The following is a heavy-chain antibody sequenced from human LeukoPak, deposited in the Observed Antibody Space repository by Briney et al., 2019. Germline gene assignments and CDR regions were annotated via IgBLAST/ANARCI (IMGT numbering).Heavy chain of an antibody. CDR2: VYYSGNT. Sequence: PSETLSLTCSVSGGSISSSSYYWGWIRQPPGKGLEWIGSVYYSGNTHYNPSLKSRVTISGDTSKNQFSLKLSSVTAADTAMYYCAREAIGFGGLNNIDYWGQGTLVTVSS. CDR3: AREAIGFGGLNNIDY. J-gene: IGHJ4*02. CDR1: GGSISSSSYY. D-gene: IGHD3-10*01. V-gene: IGHV4-39*07.